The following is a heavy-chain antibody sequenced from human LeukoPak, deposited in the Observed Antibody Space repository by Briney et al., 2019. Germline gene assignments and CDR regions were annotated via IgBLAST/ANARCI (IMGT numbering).Heavy chain of an antibody. CDR2: IGSSSDYI. J-gene: IGHJ4*02. V-gene: IGHV3-21*01. Sequence: MTGGSLRLSCAASGFTFSSYGMNWVRQAPGKGLEWVSSIGSSSDYIYYADSVKDRFTISRDNAKNSPYLQMNSLRAEDTAIYYCARTYGGDGGQRFDYWGQGTLVTVSS. D-gene: IGHD2-21*02. CDR1: GFTFSSYG. CDR3: ARTYGGDGGQRFDY.